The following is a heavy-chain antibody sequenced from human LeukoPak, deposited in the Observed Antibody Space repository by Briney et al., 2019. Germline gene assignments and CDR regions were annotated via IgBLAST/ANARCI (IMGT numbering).Heavy chain of an antibody. CDR2: ISGSGGGT. CDR1: GFTFSSYA. Sequence: GGSLRLSCVASGFTFSSYAMSWVRQAPGKGLEWVSAISGSGGGTYYADSVKGRFTISRDNSKNTLYLQMNGLRAEDTAVYYCAKVQGTVTKRSDYWGQGTLVTVSS. D-gene: IGHD4-17*01. J-gene: IGHJ4*02. V-gene: IGHV3-23*01. CDR3: AKVQGTVTKRSDY.